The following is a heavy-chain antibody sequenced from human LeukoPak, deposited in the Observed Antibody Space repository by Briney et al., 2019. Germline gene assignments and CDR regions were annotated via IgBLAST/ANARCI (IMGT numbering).Heavy chain of an antibody. J-gene: IGHJ2*01. D-gene: IGHD4-17*01. V-gene: IGHV4-31*03. CDR1: GASIRSADYY. CDR3: ASQTSVTPSWYFDL. CDR2: IYDSGST. Sequence: SQTLSLTCSVSGASIRSADYYWSWIRQHPGKGLEWIGYIYDSGSTHYNPSLKSRVTISVDTSENHFSLKLNSLTAADTAVYYCASQTSVTPSWYFDLWGRGTLVTVSS.